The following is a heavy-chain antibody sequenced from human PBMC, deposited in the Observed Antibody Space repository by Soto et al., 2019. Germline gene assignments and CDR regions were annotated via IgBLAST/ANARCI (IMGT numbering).Heavy chain of an antibody. D-gene: IGHD3-9*01. CDR1: GGTFSSYA. CDR2: IIPIFGTA. V-gene: IGHV1-69*01. J-gene: IGHJ4*02. CDR3: ANAYYDILTGYNNFDY. Sequence: QVQLVQSGAEVKKPGSSVKVSCKASGGTFSSYAISWVRQAPGQVLEWMGGIIPIFGTANYAQKFQGRVTITADESTSTAYMELSSLRSEDTAVYYCANAYYDILTGYNNFDYWGQGTLVTVSS.